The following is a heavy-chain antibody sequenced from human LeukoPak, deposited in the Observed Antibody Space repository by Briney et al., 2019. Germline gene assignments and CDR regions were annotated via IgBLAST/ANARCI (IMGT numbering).Heavy chain of an antibody. CDR3: ARDGGLHTNFDY. V-gene: IGHV3-7*01. Sequence: PGGSLRLSCAASGFTFDDYGMSWVRHAPGKGLEWVANTKPDGSAEYYADSVRGRFTASRDNANNLLYLQMNRLRAEDTAVYYCARDGGLHTNFDYWGQGTLLTVSS. D-gene: IGHD2-15*01. CDR1: GFTFDDYG. J-gene: IGHJ4*02. CDR2: TKPDGSAE.